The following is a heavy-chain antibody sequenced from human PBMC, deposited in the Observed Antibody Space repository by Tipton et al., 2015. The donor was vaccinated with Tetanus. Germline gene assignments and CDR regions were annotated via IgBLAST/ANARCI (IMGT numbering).Heavy chain of an antibody. CDR1: GASISSGAYS. D-gene: IGHD3-9*01. V-gene: IGHV4-31*02. Sequence: LRLSCTVSGASISSGAYSWSWIRQHPGKGLEWIGYIYYSGSTYYNPSLKSRVTISVDTSKNQFSLKLSSVTAADTAVYYCARLGYDILTGYHYDYWGQGTLVTVSS. CDR3: ARLGYDILTGYHYDY. CDR2: IYYSGST. J-gene: IGHJ4*02.